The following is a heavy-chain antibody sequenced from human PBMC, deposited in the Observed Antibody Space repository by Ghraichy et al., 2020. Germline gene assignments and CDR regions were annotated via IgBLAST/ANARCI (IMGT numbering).Heavy chain of an antibody. Sequence: SQTLSLTCDVYGGSFSNYFWNWIRQPPGKGLEWLGEITHSGNIDYNPSLKSRLTISVDTSKNQFSLKMSSVTALDTAIYYCAGGLWFGEIDAFDTWGQGTMVTVSS. CDR2: ITHSGNI. V-gene: IGHV4-34*01. CDR1: GGSFSNYF. CDR3: AGGLWFGEIDAFDT. J-gene: IGHJ3*02. D-gene: IGHD3-10*01.